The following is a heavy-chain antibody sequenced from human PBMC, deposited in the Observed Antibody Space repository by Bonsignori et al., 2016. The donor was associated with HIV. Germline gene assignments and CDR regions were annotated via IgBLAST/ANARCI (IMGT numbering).Heavy chain of an antibody. Sequence: SETLSLTCAVYGGSFSGYYWSWIRQPPGKGLEWIGEINHSGSTNYNPSLKSRVTISVDTSKNQFSLKLSSVTAADTAVYYCASNLGIGAFDIWGQGTMVTVSS. V-gene: IGHV4-34*01. D-gene: IGHD7-27*01. J-gene: IGHJ3*02. CDR3: ASNLGIGAFDI. CDR2: INHSGST. CDR1: GGSFSGYY.